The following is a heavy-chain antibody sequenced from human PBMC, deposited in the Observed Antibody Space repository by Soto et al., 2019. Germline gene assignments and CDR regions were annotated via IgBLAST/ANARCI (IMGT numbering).Heavy chain of an antibody. Sequence: LRLSCAASGFTFSSYSMNWVRQAPGKGLEWVSSISSSGSYIYYPDSVKGRFTISRDNAKNSLYLQMNSLRAEDAAVYYCARDLPGMDVWGQGTTVTVSS. V-gene: IGHV3-21*01. CDR2: ISSSGSYI. CDR3: ARDLPGMDV. J-gene: IGHJ6*02. CDR1: GFTFSSYS.